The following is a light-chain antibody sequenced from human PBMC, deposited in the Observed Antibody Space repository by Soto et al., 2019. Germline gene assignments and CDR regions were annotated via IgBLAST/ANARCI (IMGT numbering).Light chain of an antibody. CDR2: AAS. V-gene: IGKV3-20*01. Sequence: ELVLTQSPGTLSLSPGERATLSCRASQSVSSNYLAWYQQKPGQAHRLLIYAASSRATGIPDRFSGSGSETDFTLTISRLEPEDCAVYYCQRYGTSPLTFGGGTKVEIK. J-gene: IGKJ4*01. CDR3: QRYGTSPLT. CDR1: QSVSSNY.